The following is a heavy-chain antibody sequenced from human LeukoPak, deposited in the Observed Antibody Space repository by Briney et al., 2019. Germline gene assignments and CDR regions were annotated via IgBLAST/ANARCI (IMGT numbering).Heavy chain of an antibody. CDR3: AKDGLIYGAGSYRCLDP. CDR1: VFIFSTYG. V-gene: IGHV3-30*02. J-gene: IGHJ5*02. Sequence: GGSLRLSCAPSVFIFSTYGMHWVRQAPRQGLDWVAFIRYDRSNKYYADSAKGRFTLSRDKPKNTLSLQMNSLRAADTAVYYSAKDGLIYGAGSYRCLDPWGQGTRVTVSS. CDR2: IRYDRSNK. D-gene: IGHD3-10*01.